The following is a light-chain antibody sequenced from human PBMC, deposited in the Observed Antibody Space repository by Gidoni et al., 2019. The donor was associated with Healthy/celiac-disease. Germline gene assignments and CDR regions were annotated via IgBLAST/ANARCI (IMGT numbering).Light chain of an antibody. Sequence: SSELTQDPAVSVALGQTVRITCHGDSLRSYYASWYQQKPGQAPGLVIYGKNNRPSGIPDPFSGSSSGNTASLTITGAQAEDEADYYCNSRDSSGNPYVFGTGTKVTVL. CDR3: NSRDSSGNPYV. V-gene: IGLV3-19*01. CDR2: GKN. J-gene: IGLJ1*01. CDR1: SLRSYY.